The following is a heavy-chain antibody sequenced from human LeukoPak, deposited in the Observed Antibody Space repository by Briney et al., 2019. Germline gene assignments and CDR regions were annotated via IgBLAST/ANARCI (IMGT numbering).Heavy chain of an antibody. CDR1: GGSISSYY. V-gene: IGHV4-59*08. CDR2: IYYNGNT. J-gene: IGHJ4*02. CDR3: ARHGTQWLRYPNFDY. Sequence: SETLSLTCTVSGGSISSYYWSWIRQPPGEGLEWIGSIYYNGNTDYNLSLKSRVTISVDTSNNQFSLKLSSVTAADTAVYYCARHGTQWLRYPNFDYWGQGTLVTVSS. D-gene: IGHD6-19*01.